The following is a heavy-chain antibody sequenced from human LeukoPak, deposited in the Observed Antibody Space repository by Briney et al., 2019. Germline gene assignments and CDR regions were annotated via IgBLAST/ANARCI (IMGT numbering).Heavy chain of an antibody. CDR2: IYPSGST. D-gene: IGHD3-22*01. V-gene: IGHV4-38-2*01. Sequence: GSLRLSCAASGFTFSSYDLSWVRQAPGKGLEWIGSIYPSGSTYYNPSLKSRVTISVDTSKNQSSLKLNSVTAADTAVYYCARSPNYYDSSGYDSWGQGTLVTVSS. J-gene: IGHJ4*02. CDR3: ARSPNYYDSSGYDS. CDR1: GFTFSSYD.